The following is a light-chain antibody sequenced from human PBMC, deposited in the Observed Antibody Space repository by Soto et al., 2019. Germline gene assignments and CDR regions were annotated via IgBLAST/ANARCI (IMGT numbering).Light chain of an antibody. CDR3: TSYTSSGTHV. CDR2: DVI. Sequence: QSVLTQPASVSGSXXXSXXXXXXXXXXXVGVYNYVSSHHQHPGKAPKLMIYDVINRPSGVSNRFSGSKSDNTASLTISGLQAEDEADYYCTSYTSSGTHVFGSGTKLTVL. J-gene: IGLJ1*01. CDR1: XXXVGVYNY. V-gene: IGLV2-14*01.